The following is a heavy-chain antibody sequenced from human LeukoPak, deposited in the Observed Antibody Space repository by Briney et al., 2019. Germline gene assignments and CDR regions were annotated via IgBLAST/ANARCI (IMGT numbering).Heavy chain of an antibody. Sequence: SVKVSCKASGYTFTSYGISWVRQAPGQGLEWMGRIIPILGIANYAQKFQGRVTITADKSTSTAYMELSSLRSEDTAVYSCARDEGYCSGGSCAGDYYYGMDVWGQGTTVTVSS. V-gene: IGHV1-69*04. CDR1: GYTFTSYG. CDR2: IIPILGIA. D-gene: IGHD2-15*01. J-gene: IGHJ6*02. CDR3: ARDEGYCSGGSCAGDYYYGMDV.